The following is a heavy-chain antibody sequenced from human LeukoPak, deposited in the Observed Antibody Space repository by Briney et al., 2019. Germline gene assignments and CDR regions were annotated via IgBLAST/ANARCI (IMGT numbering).Heavy chain of an antibody. CDR2: IIPILGIA. V-gene: IGHV1-69*04. J-gene: IGHJ4*02. D-gene: IGHD3-22*01. Sequence: VASVTVSCKASGGTFSSYAISWVRQAPGQGLEWMGRIIPILGIANYAQKFQGRVTITADKSTSTAYMELSSLRSEDTAVYYCARPYDSSGYYFDYWGQGTLVTVSS. CDR3: ARPYDSSGYYFDY. CDR1: GGTFSSYA.